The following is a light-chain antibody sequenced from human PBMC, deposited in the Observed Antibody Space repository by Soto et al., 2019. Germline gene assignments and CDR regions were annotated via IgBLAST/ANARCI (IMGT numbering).Light chain of an antibody. J-gene: IGLJ1*01. CDR1: SSDLAIYNY. Sequence: QSVLTQPASVSGSPGQSITISCTGTSSDLAIYNYVSWYQQQPGKAPTLMIYQVTNRPSGVSNRFSCSRSGNTASLTISGLQAEDEAAYYCSSYTDSSNDVFGAGTKVTVL. CDR2: QVT. V-gene: IGLV2-14*01. CDR3: SSYTDSSNDV.